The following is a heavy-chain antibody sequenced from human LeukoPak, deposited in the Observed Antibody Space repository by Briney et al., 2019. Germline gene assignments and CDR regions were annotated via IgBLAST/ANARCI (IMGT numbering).Heavy chain of an antibody. Sequence: SETLSLTCTVSGGSTTTYYWSWVRQSPERGLEWIGYIYSSGTTNYSPSLKSRVTISIDTSKNQFFLKLNSVTSADTAIYYCARVIDHGDNTGCPFASWGKGSLVTVSS. V-gene: IGHV4-59*01. CDR2: IYSSGTT. D-gene: IGHD5-24*01. J-gene: IGHJ4*02. CDR3: ARVIDHGDNTGCPFAS. CDR1: GGSTTTYY.